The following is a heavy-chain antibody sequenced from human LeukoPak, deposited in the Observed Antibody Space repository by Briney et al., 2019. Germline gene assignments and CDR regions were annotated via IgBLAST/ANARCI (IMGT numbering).Heavy chain of an antibody. CDR3: ATWAGAVIVDKNGGVY. CDR2: FDPEAGET. J-gene: IGHJ4*02. V-gene: IGHV1-24*01. CDR1: GYSLTELS. D-gene: IGHD3-22*01. Sequence: ASVKVSCKVSGYSLTELSMHWVRQTPGRGLEWMGGFDPEAGETIYAQKFQGRVTMTEDTSTDTAYMELSSLRSEDTAVFYCATWAGAVIVDKNGGVYWGQGTLVTVSS.